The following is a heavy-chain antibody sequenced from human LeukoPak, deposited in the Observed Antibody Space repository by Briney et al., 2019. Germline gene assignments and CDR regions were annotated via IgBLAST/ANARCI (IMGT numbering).Heavy chain of an antibody. V-gene: IGHV4-30-2*01. J-gene: IGHJ4*02. D-gene: IGHD1-14*01. Sequence: PSETLSLTCTVSGGSISSDGYYWSWIRQPPGKGLEWIGHVYYTGSTHYNPSLKSRVTISVDTSKNQFSLKLSSVTAADTAVYYCARLSPGAFDYWGQGTLVTVSS. CDR1: GGSISSDGYY. CDR3: ARLSPGAFDY. CDR2: VYYTGST.